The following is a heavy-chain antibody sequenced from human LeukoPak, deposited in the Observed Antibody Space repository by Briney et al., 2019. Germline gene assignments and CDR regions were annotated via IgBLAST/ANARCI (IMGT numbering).Heavy chain of an antibody. Sequence: PSETLSLTCAVYGGSFSGYYWSWIRQPPGKGLEWIGEINHSGSTNYNPSLKGRVTISVDTSKNQFSLKLSSVTAADTAVYYCARGLGSWGQGTMVTVSS. V-gene: IGHV4-34*01. J-gene: IGHJ3*01. CDR1: GGSFSGYY. CDR3: ARGLGS. CDR2: INHSGST. D-gene: IGHD3-10*01.